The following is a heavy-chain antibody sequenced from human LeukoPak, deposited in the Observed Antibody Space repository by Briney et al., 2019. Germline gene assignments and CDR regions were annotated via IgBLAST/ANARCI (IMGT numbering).Heavy chain of an antibody. J-gene: IGHJ5*02. CDR1: GGSISSSSYY. V-gene: IGHV4-39*07. D-gene: IGHD3-10*01. CDR3: ARDTYYYGSGSRSDTSINWFDP. Sequence: SETLSLTCTVSGGSISSSSYYWGWIRQPPGKGLEWIGSIYYSGSTYYNPSLKSRVTMSVDTSKNQFSLKLSSVTAADTAVYYCARDTYYYGSGSRSDTSINWFDPWGQGTLVTVSS. CDR2: IYYSGST.